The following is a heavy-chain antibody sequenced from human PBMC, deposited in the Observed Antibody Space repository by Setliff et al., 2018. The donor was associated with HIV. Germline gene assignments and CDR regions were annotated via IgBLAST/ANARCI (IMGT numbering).Heavy chain of an antibody. V-gene: IGHV4-31*03. D-gene: IGHD3-9*01. CDR1: GGSISSGGFY. CDR2: IYNTGST. J-gene: IGHJ4*02. Sequence: SETLSLTCTVTGGSISSGGFYWTWIRQHPGKGLEWIGYIYNTGSTYHSPSLESRVTISVDKSKNQFSLKLNSVTAADTAVYYCAKTIGRYFDIFDNWGQGTLVTVSS. CDR3: AKTIGRYFDIFDN.